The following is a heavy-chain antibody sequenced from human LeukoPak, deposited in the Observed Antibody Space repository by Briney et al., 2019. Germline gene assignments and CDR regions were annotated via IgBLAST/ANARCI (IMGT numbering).Heavy chain of an antibody. D-gene: IGHD1-14*01. CDR3: ARGYRYYFDY. CDR1: GGSFSGYY. J-gene: IGHJ4*02. CDR2: IDHSGST. V-gene: IGHV4-34*01. Sequence: SETLSLTCAVYGGSFSGYYWSWIRQPPGKGLEWIGEIDHSGSTNYNPSLKSRVTISVDTSKNQFSLKLSSVTAADTAVYYCARGYRYYFDYWGQGTLVTVSS.